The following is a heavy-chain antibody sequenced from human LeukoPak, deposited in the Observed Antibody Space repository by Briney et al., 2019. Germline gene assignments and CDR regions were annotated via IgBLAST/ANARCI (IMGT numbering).Heavy chain of an antibody. D-gene: IGHD2-15*01. V-gene: IGHV1-3*01. CDR1: GYTFTSYA. CDR2: INAGNGNT. CDR3: ARDRTVVVVAATFDAFDI. Sequence: GASVKVSCKASGYTFTSYAMHWVRQAPGQRLEWMGWINAGNGNTKYSQKFQGRVTITRDTSASTAYMELSSLRSEDTAVYYCARDRTVVVVAATFDAFDIWGQGTMVTVSS. J-gene: IGHJ3*02.